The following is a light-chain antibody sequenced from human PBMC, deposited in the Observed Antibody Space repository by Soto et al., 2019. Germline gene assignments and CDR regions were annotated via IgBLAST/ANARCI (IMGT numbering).Light chain of an antibody. CDR2: DVS. V-gene: IGLV2-14*01. Sequence: QSALTQPASVSGSPGQSITISCTGTSSDVGGYNYVSWYQQHPGKAPKLMIYDVSNRPSGVSNRFSGSKSGNTASLTISGLQAEDAADYYCSSYTSSSPPDVFGTGTKVTVL. CDR1: SSDVGGYNY. CDR3: SSYTSSSPPDV. J-gene: IGLJ1*01.